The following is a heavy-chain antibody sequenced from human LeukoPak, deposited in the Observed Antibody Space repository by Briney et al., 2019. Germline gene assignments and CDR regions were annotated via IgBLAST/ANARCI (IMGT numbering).Heavy chain of an antibody. J-gene: IGHJ4*02. D-gene: IGHD3-10*01. CDR1: GDSFSGNNY. CDR2: IYQSGNT. CDR3: ARQIGAPGFDY. Sequence: SETLSLTCAVSGDSFSGNNYWTWVRQPPGKGLEWIGSIYQSGNTYYNPSLKSRVTIFVDTAKNQFSLRLNSVTAADTAVYYCARQIGAPGFDYWGQGTLVTVSS. V-gene: IGHV4-39*01.